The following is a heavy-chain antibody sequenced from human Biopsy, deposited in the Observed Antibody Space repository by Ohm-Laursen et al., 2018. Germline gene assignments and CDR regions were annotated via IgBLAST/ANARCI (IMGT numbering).Heavy chain of an antibody. D-gene: IGHD6-19*01. J-gene: IGHJ4*02. CDR1: GFKFAEFA. CDR3: VKSAYSSGFWEASDY. CDR2: INWNSDRV. Sequence: SSLRLSCSASGFKFAEFAMHWVRQTPGKGLEWVSAINWNSDRVDYADSVKGRFTISRDNAENSLFLQMNSLRVEDTALYYCVKSAYSSGFWEASDYWGQGTLVTVSS. V-gene: IGHV3-9*01.